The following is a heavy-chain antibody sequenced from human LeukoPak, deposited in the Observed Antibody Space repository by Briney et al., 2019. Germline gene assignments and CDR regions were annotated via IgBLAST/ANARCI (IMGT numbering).Heavy chain of an antibody. D-gene: IGHD3-9*01. V-gene: IGHV1-46*01. CDR2: INPSGGST. Sequence: ASVKVSCKASGYTFTSYYMHWVRQAPGQGLEWMGIINPSGGSTSYAQKFQGRVTMTRDMSTSTVYMELSSLRSEDTAVYYCARVKTGYDILTGDDAFDIWGQGTMVTVSS. J-gene: IGHJ3*02. CDR3: ARVKTGYDILTGDDAFDI. CDR1: GYTFTSYY.